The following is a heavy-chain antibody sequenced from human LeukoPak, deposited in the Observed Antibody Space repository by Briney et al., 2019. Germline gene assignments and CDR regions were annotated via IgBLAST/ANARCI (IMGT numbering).Heavy chain of an antibody. CDR1: GFTFSSYS. CDR3: ARSDSSGYYRYYFDY. D-gene: IGHD3-22*01. Sequence: PGGSLRLSCAASGFTFSSYSMNWVRQAPGKGLEWVSSISSSSSYIYYADSVKGRFTISRDNAKNSLYLQMNSLRAEDTAVYYCARSDSSGYYRYYFDYWGQGTLVTVSS. V-gene: IGHV3-21*01. J-gene: IGHJ4*02. CDR2: ISSSSSYI.